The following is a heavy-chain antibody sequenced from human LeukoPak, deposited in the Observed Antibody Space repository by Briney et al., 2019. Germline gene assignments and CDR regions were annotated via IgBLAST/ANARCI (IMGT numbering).Heavy chain of an antibody. CDR1: GFTFSSHG. Sequence: GTPLRLSCAASGFTFSSHGIHWVRQAPGKGLEWVAVVSSDGGTTYYADSVKGRFTISRDNSKNTLYLQMNSLRGEDTAIYYCTKESATGSRYSFDYWGQGTLVTVSP. J-gene: IGHJ4*02. CDR3: TKESATGSRYSFDY. CDR2: VSSDGGTT. D-gene: IGHD2-15*01. V-gene: IGHV3-30*18.